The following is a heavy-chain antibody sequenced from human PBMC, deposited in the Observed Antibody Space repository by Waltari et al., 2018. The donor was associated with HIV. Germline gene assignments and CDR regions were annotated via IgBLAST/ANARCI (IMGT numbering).Heavy chain of an antibody. J-gene: IGHJ4*02. V-gene: IGHV3-74*01. CDR3: VKDMFGEYDY. CDR2: INPDGNTI. CDR1: GFSVSRYW. D-gene: IGHD3-10*02. Sequence: SGGGLVQPGGSRRLSCAASGFSVSRYWMHWVRQIPGQGLVWVSRINPDGNTINYADSVRGRFTISRDYAKNTLYLQMNSLRDEDTAMYYCVKDMFGEYDYWGQGTLVTVSS.